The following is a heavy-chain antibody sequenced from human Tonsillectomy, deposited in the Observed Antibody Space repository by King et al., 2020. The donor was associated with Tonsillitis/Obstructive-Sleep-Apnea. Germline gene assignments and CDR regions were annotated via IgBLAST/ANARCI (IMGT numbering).Heavy chain of an antibody. CDR1: GFSLSSSRVG. J-gene: IGHJ4*02. D-gene: IGHD2-2*01. CDR2: IYWDDDK. V-gene: IGHV2-5*02. Sequence: TLKESGPTLVKPPQTLTLTCTFSGFSLSSSRVGVGWIRQPPGRALEWLALIYWDDDKRYSPSLRSRLTITRDTSENQVVLTMTNMDPVDTATYYCAHTSCSTTSCPANYWGQGTLVTVSS. CDR3: AHTSCSTTSCPANY.